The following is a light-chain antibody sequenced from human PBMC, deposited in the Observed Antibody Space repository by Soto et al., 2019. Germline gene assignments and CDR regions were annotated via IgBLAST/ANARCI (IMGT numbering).Light chain of an antibody. CDR2: VAS. V-gene: IGKV3-15*01. CDR3: QQYYNWPWT. CDR1: QSVSTS. J-gene: IGKJ1*01. Sequence: EVVLTQSPATLSVSPGERATLSCRASQSVSTSLAWYQQKPGQAPRLLIFVASTRATGIPARFSGSGSWTEFTLTISSLQSEDFAVYYCQQYYNWPWTFGQGTKVEIK.